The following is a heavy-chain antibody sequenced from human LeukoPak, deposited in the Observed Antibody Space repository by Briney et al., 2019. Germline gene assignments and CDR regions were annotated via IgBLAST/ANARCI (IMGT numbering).Heavy chain of an antibody. Sequence: SETLSLTCTVSGGSISSYYWSWIRQPPGKGLEWIGYIHYSGSTNYNPSLKSRVTISVDTSKNQFSLKLSSVTAADTAVYYCARVLGRPPVVATIDYWGQGTLVTVSS. CDR3: ARVLGRPPVVATIDY. CDR1: GGSISSYY. D-gene: IGHD5-12*01. CDR2: IHYSGST. V-gene: IGHV4-59*01. J-gene: IGHJ4*02.